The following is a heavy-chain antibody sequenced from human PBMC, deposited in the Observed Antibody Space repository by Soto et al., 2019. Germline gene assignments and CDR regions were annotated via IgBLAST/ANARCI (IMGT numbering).Heavy chain of an antibody. CDR3: ARDLEGGHCSGGSCYWVQYY. CDR1: GFTFSSYA. J-gene: IGHJ4*02. CDR2: ISYDGSNK. V-gene: IGHV3-30-3*01. D-gene: IGHD2-15*01. Sequence: GGSMRLSCAASGFTFSSYAMHWVRQAPGKGLEWVAVISYDGSNKYYADSVKGRFTISRDNSKNTLYLQMNSLRAEDTAVYYCARDLEGGHCSGGSCYWVQYYWGQGTLVTVSS.